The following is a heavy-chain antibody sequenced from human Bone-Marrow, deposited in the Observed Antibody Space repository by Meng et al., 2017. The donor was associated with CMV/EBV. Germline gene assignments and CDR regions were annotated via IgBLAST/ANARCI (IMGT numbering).Heavy chain of an antibody. CDR1: GFTFSSYS. J-gene: IGHJ2*01. Sequence: GESLKISCAASGFTFSSYSMNWVRQAPGKGLEWVSYISSSSSTIYYADSVKGRFTISRDNAKNSLYLQMNSLRAEDTAVYYCARIARHCSGGSCYSFANYWYFDLWGRGTRVTGSS. D-gene: IGHD2-15*01. CDR2: ISSSSSTI. CDR3: ARIARHCSGGSCYSFANYWYFDL. V-gene: IGHV3-48*04.